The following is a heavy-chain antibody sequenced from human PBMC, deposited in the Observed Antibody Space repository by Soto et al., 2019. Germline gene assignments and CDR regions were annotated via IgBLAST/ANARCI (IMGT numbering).Heavy chain of an antibody. J-gene: IGHJ4*02. CDR3: ARHGVVAATYSLDYFDY. V-gene: IGHV4-39*01. CDR2: IYYSGST. Sequence: SETLSLTCTVSGGSISSSSYYWGWIRQPPGKGLEWIGSIYYSGSTYYNPSLKSRVTISVDTSKSQFSLKLSSVTAADTAVYYCARHGVVAATYSLDYFDYWGQGTLVTVSS. CDR1: GGSISSSSYY. D-gene: IGHD2-15*01.